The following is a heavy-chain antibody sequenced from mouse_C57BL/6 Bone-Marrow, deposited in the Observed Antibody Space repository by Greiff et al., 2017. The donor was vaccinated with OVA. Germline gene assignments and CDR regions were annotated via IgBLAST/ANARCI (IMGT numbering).Heavy chain of an antibody. CDR2: ISDGGSYT. CDR1: GFTFSSYA. Sequence: VQLKQSGGGLVKPGGSLKLSCAASGFTFSSYAMSWVRQTLEKRLEWVATISDGGSYTYYPDNVKGRFTISRDNAKNNLYLQMSHLKSEDTAMYYCARGYGNYDYWGQGTTLTVSS. D-gene: IGHD2-1*01. J-gene: IGHJ2*01. CDR3: ARGYGNYDY. V-gene: IGHV5-4*01.